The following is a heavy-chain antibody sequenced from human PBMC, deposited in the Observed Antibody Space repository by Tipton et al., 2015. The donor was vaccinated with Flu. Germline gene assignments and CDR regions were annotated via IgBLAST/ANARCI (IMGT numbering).Heavy chain of an antibody. CDR1: GGPFSGYY. J-gene: IGHJ3*02. CDR3: VGHCSGGRCSHTFDI. CDR2: ITHSGGT. V-gene: IGHV4-34*01. D-gene: IGHD2-15*01. Sequence: GLVKPSEILSLTCAVYGGPFSGYYWSWIRQPPGKGLEWIGEITHSGGTNYNPSLKSRVTISGDTSKNQFSPTLSSVTAADTAVFYCVGHCSGGRCSHTFDIWGQGTMVTVSS.